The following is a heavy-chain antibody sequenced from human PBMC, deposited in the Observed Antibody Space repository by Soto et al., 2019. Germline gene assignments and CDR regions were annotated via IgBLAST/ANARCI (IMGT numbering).Heavy chain of an antibody. CDR2: INPNSGGT. V-gene: IGHV1-2*02. CDR1: GYTFTGYY. Sequence: ASVKVSCKASGYTFTGYYMHWVRQAPGQGLEWMGWINPNSGGTNYAQKFQGRVTMTRDTSISTAYMELSRLRSDDTAVYYCARDALYSYGPGGYWGQGTLVTVSS. D-gene: IGHD5-18*01. CDR3: ARDALYSYGPGGY. J-gene: IGHJ4*02.